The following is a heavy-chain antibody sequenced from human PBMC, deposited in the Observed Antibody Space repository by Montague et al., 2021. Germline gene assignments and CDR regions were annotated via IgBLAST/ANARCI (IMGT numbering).Heavy chain of an antibody. V-gene: IGHV3-13*01. J-gene: IGHJ6*02. Sequence: SLRLSCAASGFTFSTYDMHWVRQPAGKGLEWVSAINTVGDTFYFGSVTGRFSISREYANNSLYLQMNSLRAEDTAVYHCAREIPGGSYATDVWGRGTTVTVSS. D-gene: IGHD3-16*01. CDR2: INTVGDT. CDR3: AREIPGGSYATDV. CDR1: GFTFSTYD.